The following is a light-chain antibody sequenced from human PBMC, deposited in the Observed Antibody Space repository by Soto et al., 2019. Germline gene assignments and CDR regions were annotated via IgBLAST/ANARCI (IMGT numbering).Light chain of an antibody. CDR3: QQRSNWPPGT. V-gene: IGKV1-5*03. CDR1: QSINNY. CDR2: KAS. J-gene: IGKJ1*01. Sequence: DIQMTQSPSTLSASVGDRVTITCRASQSINNYLAWYQQKPGKAPKLLIYKASTLESGVPSRFSGSGSGTDFTLTISSLEPEDFAVYYCQQRSNWPPGTFGQGTKVEIK.